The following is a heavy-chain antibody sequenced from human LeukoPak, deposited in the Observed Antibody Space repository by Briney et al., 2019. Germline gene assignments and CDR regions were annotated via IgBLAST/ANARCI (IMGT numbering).Heavy chain of an antibody. CDR3: ARDRRGGSGWYASNAFDI. J-gene: IGHJ3*02. V-gene: IGHV3-7*01. D-gene: IGHD6-19*01. CDR1: GFTFSTYW. Sequence: GGSLRLSCAASGFTFSTYWMSWVRQAPGKGLEWVANIKQDGSEKYYVDSVKGRFTISRDNAKNSLYLQMNSLRAEDTAVYYCARDRRGGSGWYASNAFDIWGQGTMVTVSS. CDR2: IKQDGSEK.